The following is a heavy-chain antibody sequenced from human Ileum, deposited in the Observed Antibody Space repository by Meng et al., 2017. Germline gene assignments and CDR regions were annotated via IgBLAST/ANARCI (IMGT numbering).Heavy chain of an antibody. CDR2: IDPGNGNR. V-gene: IGHV1-18*01. Sequence: QGPLAQCGIGVKHPGASVKVFCKPSGYPFTTFGISRVPQAPGQGLEWMGWIDPGNGNRNFAQKFQDRITMTTDTNTTTAYMELRSLRSDDTAIFYCARDRQWVFDYWGQGTLVTVSS. D-gene: IGHD6-19*01. CDR1: GYPFTTFG. CDR3: ARDRQWVFDY. J-gene: IGHJ4*02.